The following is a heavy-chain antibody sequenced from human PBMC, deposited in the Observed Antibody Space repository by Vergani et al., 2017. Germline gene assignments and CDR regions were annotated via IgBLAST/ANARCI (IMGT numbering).Heavy chain of an antibody. CDR3: ARTHAYYYGSGRRFDP. Sequence: QVQLQQWGAGLLKPSETLSLTCAVYGGSFSGYYWSWIRQPPGKGLEWIGEINHSGSTNYNPSLKSRVTISVDTSKNQFSLKLSSVTAADMAVYYCARTHAYYYGSGRRFDPWGQGTLVTVSS. CDR1: GGSFSGYY. CDR2: INHSGST. D-gene: IGHD3-10*01. V-gene: IGHV4-34*01. J-gene: IGHJ5*02.